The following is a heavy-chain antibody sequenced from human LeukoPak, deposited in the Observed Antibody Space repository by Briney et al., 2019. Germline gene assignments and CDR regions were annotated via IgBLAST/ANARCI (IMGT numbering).Heavy chain of an antibody. CDR2: IYPGDSDT. J-gene: IGHJ4*02. Sequence: GESLKISCKGSGYSFTSYWIGWVRQMPGKGLEWMGIIYPGDSDTRYSPSFQGQVTISADKSISTAYLQWSSLKASDTAMYYCARVAYDILTGYTRNYFDYWGQGTLVTVSS. CDR3: ARVAYDILTGYTRNYFDY. V-gene: IGHV5-51*01. D-gene: IGHD3-9*01. CDR1: GYSFTSYW.